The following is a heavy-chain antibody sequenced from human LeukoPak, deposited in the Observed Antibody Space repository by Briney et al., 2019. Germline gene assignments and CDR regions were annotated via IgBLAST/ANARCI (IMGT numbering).Heavy chain of an antibody. CDR2: IIPIFGTA. Sequence: SVKVSCKASGGTLSSYAISWVRQAPGQGLEWMGGIIPIFGTANYAQKFQGRVTITADKSTSTAYMELSSLRSEDTAVYYCAREYYYGSGKSATFFDYWGQGTLVTVSS. J-gene: IGHJ4*02. V-gene: IGHV1-69*06. CDR3: AREYYYGSGKSATFFDY. D-gene: IGHD3-10*01. CDR1: GGTLSSYA.